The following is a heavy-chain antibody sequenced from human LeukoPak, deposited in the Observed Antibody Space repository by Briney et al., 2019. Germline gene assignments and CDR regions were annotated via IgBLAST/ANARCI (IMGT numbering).Heavy chain of an antibody. V-gene: IGHV4-38-2*01. Sequence: GSLRLSCAASGFTFSTCWMSWVRQAPGKGLEWVGSIYHSGSTYYNPSLKSRVTISVDTSKNQFSLKLSSVTAADTAVYYCARHAVVVTAPYFDYWGQGTLVTVSS. J-gene: IGHJ4*02. CDR2: IYHSGST. CDR1: GFTFSTCWM. D-gene: IGHD2-21*02. CDR3: ARHAVVVTAPYFDY.